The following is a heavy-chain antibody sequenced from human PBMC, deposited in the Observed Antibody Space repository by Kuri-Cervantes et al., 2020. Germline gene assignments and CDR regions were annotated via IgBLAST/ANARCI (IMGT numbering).Heavy chain of an antibody. D-gene: IGHD6-19*01. CDR3: AKDSVAGVFDQWLPIDS. CDR1: GYTFTTYY. V-gene: IGHV1-46*01. CDR2: INPSGGST. Sequence: ASVKVSCKTSGYTFTTYYVHWVRQAPGQGLEWMGMINPSGGSTNFAQTFQGRVTMTRDTSSTTVYMELSSLRSEDTALYYCAKDSVAGVFDQWLPIDSWGQGTVVTVSS. J-gene: IGHJ1*01.